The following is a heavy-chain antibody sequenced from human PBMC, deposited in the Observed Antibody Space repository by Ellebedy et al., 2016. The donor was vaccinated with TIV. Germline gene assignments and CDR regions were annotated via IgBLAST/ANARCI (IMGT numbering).Heavy chain of an antibody. Sequence: KVSCKASGYSFTNSWIGWVRQMPGKGLEWMGTIYPGDSESRYSPSFRGQVTISADKSISTVYLQWSSLKASDTAMYYCARRVAVAGTNFDYWGQGTLVTVSS. CDR1: GYSFTNSW. J-gene: IGHJ4*02. CDR2: IYPGDSES. V-gene: IGHV5-51*01. D-gene: IGHD6-19*01. CDR3: ARRVAVAGTNFDY.